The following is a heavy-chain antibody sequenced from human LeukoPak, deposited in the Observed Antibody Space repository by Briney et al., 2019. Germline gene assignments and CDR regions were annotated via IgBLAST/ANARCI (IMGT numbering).Heavy chain of an antibody. V-gene: IGHV3-48*03. CDR3: ARTDYGDYVESLGYYGMDV. CDR1: GFTFSSYE. CDR2: ISSSGSTI. J-gene: IGHJ6*02. D-gene: IGHD4-17*01. Sequence: GGSLRLSCAASGFTFSSYEMNWVRQAPGKGLEWVSYISSSGSTIYYADSVKGRFTISRDNAKNSLYLQMNSLRAEDTAVYYCARTDYGDYVESLGYYGMDVWGQGTTVTVSS.